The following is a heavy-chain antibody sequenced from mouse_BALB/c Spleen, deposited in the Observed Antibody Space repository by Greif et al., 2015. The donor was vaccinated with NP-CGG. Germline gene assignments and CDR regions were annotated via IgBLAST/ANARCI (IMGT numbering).Heavy chain of an antibody. CDR2: LHPNSGNS. J-gene: IGHJ2*01. Sequence: QVQLQQSGSVLVRPGASVKLSCKASGYTFTTSWMHWARQRPGQGLEWIGELHPNSGNSNYNEELKAKAPLTVDTSSRTSVVDLSILTSEDSAFYYCARSVVYDNAFDYWGQVTTRTVSS. CDR1: GYTFTTSW. V-gene: IGHV1S130*01. CDR3: ARSVVYDNAFDY. D-gene: IGHD2-4*01.